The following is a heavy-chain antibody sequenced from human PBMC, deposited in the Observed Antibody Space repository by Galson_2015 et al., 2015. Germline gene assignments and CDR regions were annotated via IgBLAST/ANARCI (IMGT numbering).Heavy chain of an antibody. CDR3: AKDARKYCSSTSCYINSMDV. J-gene: IGHJ6*02. CDR1: GFTFSSYA. D-gene: IGHD2-2*02. CDR2: ISGSGGST. Sequence: SLRLSCAASGFTFSSYAMSWVRQAPGKGLEWVSAISGSGGSTYYADSVKGRFTISRDNSKNTLYLQMNSLRAEDTAVYYCAKDARKYCSSTSCYINSMDVWGQGTTVTVSS. V-gene: IGHV3-23*01.